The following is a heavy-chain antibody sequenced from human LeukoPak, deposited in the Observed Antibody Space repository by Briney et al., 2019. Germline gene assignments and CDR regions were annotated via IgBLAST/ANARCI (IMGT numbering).Heavy chain of an antibody. CDR3: ARAPSEVGGYYPEYFRH. J-gene: IGHJ1*01. Sequence: GGSLRLSCEASGFTFSRYWMHWVRQAPGKGLVWVSRIKSDGKTNYTDSVKGRFTISRDNAKNTVSLQMDSLRAEDTGVYYCARAPSEVGGYYPEYFRHWGQGTLVTVSS. CDR1: GFTFSRYW. D-gene: IGHD3-22*01. CDR2: IKSDGKT. V-gene: IGHV3-74*01.